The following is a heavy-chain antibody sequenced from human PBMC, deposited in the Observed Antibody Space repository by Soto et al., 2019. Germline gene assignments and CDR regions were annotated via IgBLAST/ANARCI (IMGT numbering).Heavy chain of an antibody. CDR3: ARDAPPDDY. CDR1: GFTFSSYS. J-gene: IGHJ4*02. CDR2: ISSSTI. Sequence: PGGSLRLSCAASGFTFSSYSMNWVRQAPGKGLEWVSYISSSTIYYADSVKGRFTISRDNAKNSLYLQMNSLRAEDTAVYYCARDAPPDDYWGQGPLVTVSS. V-gene: IGHV3-48*01.